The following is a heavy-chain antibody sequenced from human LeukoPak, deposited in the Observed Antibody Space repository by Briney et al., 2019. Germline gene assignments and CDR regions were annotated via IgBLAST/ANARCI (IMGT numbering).Heavy chain of an antibody. D-gene: IGHD4-17*01. Sequence: SETLCLTCTVSGGSISRYYWSWIRQPPGKGLEWIGYIYYTGSTKYNPSLKSRVTISVDTSKNLFSLKPTSVTAADTAVYYCASGGDDFGDYGFDYWSQGTLVTVSS. J-gene: IGHJ4*02. CDR2: IYYTGST. CDR3: ASGGDDFGDYGFDY. V-gene: IGHV4-59*01. CDR1: GGSISRYY.